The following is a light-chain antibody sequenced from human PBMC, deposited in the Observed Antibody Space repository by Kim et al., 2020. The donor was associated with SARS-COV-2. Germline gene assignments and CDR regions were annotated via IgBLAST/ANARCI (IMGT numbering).Light chain of an antibody. CDR1: NIGSKS. CDR3: QVWDNSGDHPNWV. V-gene: IGLV3-21*04. J-gene: IGLJ3*02. CDR2: YDS. Sequence: GKTARITCGGNNIGSKSVHWYQQKPGQAPVLVIYYDSDRPSGIPERFSGSNSGNTATLTISRVEAGDEADYYCQVWDNSGDHPNWVFGGGTQLTVL.